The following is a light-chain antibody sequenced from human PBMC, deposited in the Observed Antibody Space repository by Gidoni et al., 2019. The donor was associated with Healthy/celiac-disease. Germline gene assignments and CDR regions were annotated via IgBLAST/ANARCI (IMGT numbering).Light chain of an antibody. V-gene: IGKV1-39*01. CDR3: QQSYSTPPYS. CDR1: QSISSY. J-gene: IGKJ2*03. Sequence: DIQMTQSPSSLSASVGDRVTITCRASQSISSYLNWYQQEPGVPSRFSGSGSGTDFTLTISSLQPEDFATYYCQQSYSTPPYSFGQGTKLEIK.